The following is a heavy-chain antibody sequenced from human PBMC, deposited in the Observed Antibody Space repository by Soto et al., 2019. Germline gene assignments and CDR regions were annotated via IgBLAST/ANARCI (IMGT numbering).Heavy chain of an antibody. V-gene: IGHV3-66*01. J-gene: IGHJ6*02. Sequence: GGSLRLSCAASGFTVSSNYMSWVRQAPGKGLEWVSVIYSGGSTYYADSVKGRFTISRDNSKNTLYLQMNSLRAEDTAVYYCARDERYVGATFYYYYGMDVWGQGTTVTVSS. D-gene: IGHD1-26*01. CDR2: IYSGGST. CDR1: GFTVSSNY. CDR3: ARDERYVGATFYYYYGMDV.